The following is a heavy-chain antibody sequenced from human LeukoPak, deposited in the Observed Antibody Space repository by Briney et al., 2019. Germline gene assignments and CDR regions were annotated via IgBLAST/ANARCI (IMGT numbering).Heavy chain of an antibody. CDR2: ISSSSSTI. Sequence: GGSLRLSCAASGFTFSSYSMNWVRQAPGKGLEWVSYISSSSSTIYYADSVKGRFTISRDNAKNSLYLQMNSLRDEDTAVYYCARDGKGWLQSRFLFDYWGQGTLVTVSS. CDR1: GFTFSSYS. J-gene: IGHJ4*02. V-gene: IGHV3-48*02. D-gene: IGHD5-24*01. CDR3: ARDGKGWLQSRFLFDY.